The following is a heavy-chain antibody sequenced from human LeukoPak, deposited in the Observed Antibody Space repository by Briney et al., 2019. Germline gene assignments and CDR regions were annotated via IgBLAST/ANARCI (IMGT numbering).Heavy chain of an antibody. V-gene: IGHV1-8*01. CDR2: MNPNSGNT. D-gene: IGHD6-13*01. J-gene: IGHJ4*02. Sequence: GASVKVSCKASGYTFTSHDINWVRQATGQGLEWMGWMNPNSGNTGYAQKFQGRVTMTRNTSISTAYMELSSLRSEDTAVYYCARRTIAAAGSDFDYWGQGALVTVSS. CDR1: GYTFTSHD. CDR3: ARRTIAAAGSDFDY.